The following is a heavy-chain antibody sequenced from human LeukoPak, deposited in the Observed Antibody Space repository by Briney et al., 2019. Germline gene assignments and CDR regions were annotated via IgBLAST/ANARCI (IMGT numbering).Heavy chain of an antibody. CDR3: AKDLVFHVVRSPDY. V-gene: IGHV3-30*18. CDR1: GFTFSSYG. CDR2: ISYDGSNK. D-gene: IGHD3-10*01. J-gene: IGHJ4*02. Sequence: GGSLRLSCAASGFTFSSYGMYWVRQAPGKGLEWVAVISYDGSNKYYADSVKGRFTISRDNSKNTLYLQMNSLRAEDTAVYYCAKDLVFHVVRSPDYWGQGTLVTVSS.